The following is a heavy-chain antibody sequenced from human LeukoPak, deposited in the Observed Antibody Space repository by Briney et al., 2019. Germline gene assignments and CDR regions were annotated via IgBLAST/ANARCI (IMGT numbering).Heavy chain of an antibody. CDR3: ARVKQQLVRSNDYYYYYHMDV. CDR2: FSTSGST. V-gene: IGHV4-4*07. D-gene: IGHD6-13*01. Sequence: PSETLSLTCSVSGDSISYFYWSWIRQAAGKGLEWIGRFSTSGSTDYNASLKSRVTISVDTSKNQFSLKLSSVTAADTAVYYCARVKQQLVRSNDYYYYYHMDVWGKGTTVTISS. J-gene: IGHJ6*03. CDR1: GDSISYFY.